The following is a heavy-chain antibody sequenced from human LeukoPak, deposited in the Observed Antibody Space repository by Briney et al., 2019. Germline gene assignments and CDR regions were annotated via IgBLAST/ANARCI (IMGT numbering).Heavy chain of an antibody. CDR3: ARLFPYYYGMDV. V-gene: IGHV4-59*08. Sequence: SETLSLTCTVSGGSISSYYWSWIRRPPGKGLEWIGYIYYSGSTNYNPSLKSRVTISVDTSRNQFSLKLSSVTAADTAVYYCARLFPYYYGMDVWGQGTTVTVSS. CDR1: GGSISSYY. J-gene: IGHJ6*02. CDR2: IYYSGST.